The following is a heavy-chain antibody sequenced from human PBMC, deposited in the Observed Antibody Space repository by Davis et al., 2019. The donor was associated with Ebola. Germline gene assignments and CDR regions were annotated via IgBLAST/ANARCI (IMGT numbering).Heavy chain of an antibody. Sequence: GESLKISCAASGFPFSSYWMSWVRQAPGKGLEWVANIKQDGSEKYYVDSVKGRFTISRDNAKNSLYLQMNSLRAEDTAVYYCARYSNYYYYYYMDVWGKGTTVTVSS. CDR3: ARYSNYYYYYYMDV. V-gene: IGHV3-7*03. J-gene: IGHJ6*03. D-gene: IGHD4-11*01. CDR2: IKQDGSEK. CDR1: GFPFSSYW.